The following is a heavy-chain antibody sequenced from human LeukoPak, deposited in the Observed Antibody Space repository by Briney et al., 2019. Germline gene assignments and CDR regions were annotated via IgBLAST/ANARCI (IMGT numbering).Heavy chain of an antibody. CDR3: ARQYSSSSASGY. D-gene: IGHD6-6*01. V-gene: IGHV3-30*04. CDR2: ISYDGSNK. CDR1: GFTFSSYA. J-gene: IGHJ4*02. Sequence: GGSLRLSCAASGFTFSSYAMHWVRQAPGKGLEWVAVISYDGSNKYYADSVKGRFTISRDNSKNTLYLQMNSLRAEDTAVYYCARQYSSSSASGYWGQGTLVTVSS.